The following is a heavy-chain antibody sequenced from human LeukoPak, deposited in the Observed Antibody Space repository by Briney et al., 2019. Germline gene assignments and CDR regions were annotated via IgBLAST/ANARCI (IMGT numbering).Heavy chain of an antibody. CDR2: ISGNTVYT. V-gene: IGHV3-11*05. J-gene: IGHJ4*02. CDR1: GFTFSDYY. Sequence: GGSLRLSCAASGFTFSDYYMSWIRQAPGKGLEWLSYISGNTVYTNYAHSVKGRFTISRDNAKNSLYLQMNSLRVEDTAVYYYARDGAAAGPDRADFDYWGQGTLVTVSS. D-gene: IGHD6-13*01. CDR3: ARDGAAAGPDRADFDY.